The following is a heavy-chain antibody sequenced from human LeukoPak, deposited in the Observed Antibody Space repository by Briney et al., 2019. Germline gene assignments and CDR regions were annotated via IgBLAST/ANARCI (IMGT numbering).Heavy chain of an antibody. D-gene: IGHD3-22*01. V-gene: IGHV4-4*02. CDR2: IYHSGST. CDR1: GGSISSSNW. CDR3: ARVIVVVITTIGYYYYYGMDV. Sequence: SETLSLTCAVSGGSISSSNWWSWVRQPPGKGLEWIGEIYHSGSTNYNPSLKSRVTISVDTSKNQFSLKLSSVTAADTAVYYCARVIVVVITTIGYYYYYGMDVWGQGTTVTVSS. J-gene: IGHJ6*02.